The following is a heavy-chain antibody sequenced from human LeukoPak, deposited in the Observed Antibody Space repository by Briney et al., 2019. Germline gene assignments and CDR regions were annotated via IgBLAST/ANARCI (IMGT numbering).Heavy chain of an antibody. CDR2: IWYDGSNK. CDR1: GFTFSSYG. CDR3: ARAVYDFWSGYLRWLDY. Sequence: GGSLRLSCAASGFTFSSYGMHWVRQAPGKGLEWVAVIWYDGSNKYYADSVKGRFTISRDNSKNTLYLQMNSLRAEDTAVYYCARAVYDFWSGYLRWLDYWGQGTVVTVTS. J-gene: IGHJ4*02. V-gene: IGHV3-33*01. D-gene: IGHD3-3*01.